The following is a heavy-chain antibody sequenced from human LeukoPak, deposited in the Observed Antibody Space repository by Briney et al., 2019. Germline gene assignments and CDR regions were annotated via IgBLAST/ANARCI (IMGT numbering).Heavy chain of an antibody. CDR1: GFTFSSYS. Sequence: GGSLRLSCAASGFTFSSYSMNWVRQAPGKGLEWVSSISSSSSYIYYADSVKGRFTISRDNAKNSLYLQMDSLRAEDTAVYYCARDLGYDYVWGSYRYKYFQHWGQGTLVTVSS. CDR2: ISSSSSYI. V-gene: IGHV3-21*01. J-gene: IGHJ1*01. D-gene: IGHD3-16*02. CDR3: ARDLGYDYVWGSYRYKYFQH.